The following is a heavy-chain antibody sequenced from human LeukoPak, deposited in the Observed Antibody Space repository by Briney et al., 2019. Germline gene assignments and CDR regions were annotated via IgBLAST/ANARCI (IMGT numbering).Heavy chain of an antibody. CDR3: AKDWLSIAAAGVRYFDY. J-gene: IGHJ4*02. D-gene: IGHD6-13*01. CDR2: ISGRGGST. V-gene: IGHV3-23*01. CDR1: GFTFSSYA. Sequence: GGSLRLSCAASGFTFSSYAMSWVRQAPGKGLEWVSAISGRGGSTYYADSVKGRFTISRDNSKNTLYLQMNSLRAEDTAVYYCAKDWLSIAAAGVRYFDYWGQGTLVTVSS.